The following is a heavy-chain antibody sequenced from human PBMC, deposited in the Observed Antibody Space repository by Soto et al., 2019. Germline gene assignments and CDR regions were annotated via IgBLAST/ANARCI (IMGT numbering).Heavy chain of an antibody. CDR2: IYSGGST. Sequence: GGSLRLSCAASGFTVSSNYMSWVRQAPGKGLEWVSVIYSGGSTYYADSVKGRFTISRDNSKNTLYLQMNSLRAEDTAVYYCASHSEDSSSPPPRFDYWGQGTLVTVSS. V-gene: IGHV3-53*01. D-gene: IGHD6-6*01. J-gene: IGHJ4*02. CDR1: GFTVSSNY. CDR3: ASHSEDSSSPPPRFDY.